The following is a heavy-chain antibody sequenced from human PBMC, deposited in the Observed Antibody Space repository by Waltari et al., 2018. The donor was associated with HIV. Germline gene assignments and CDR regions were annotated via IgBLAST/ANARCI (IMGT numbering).Heavy chain of an antibody. V-gene: IGHV2-26*01. CDR1: GFSLSNARMG. CDR2: IFSTDEK. Sequence: QVTLKESGPVLVKPTETLTLTCTVSGFSLSNARMGVSWIRQPPGKALEWIAHIFSTDEKSYSTSLKSRLTISKDTSKSQVVLTMTNMDPVDTATYYCARQMATTDGYAFDIWGQGTMVTVSS. D-gene: IGHD5-12*01. J-gene: IGHJ3*02. CDR3: ARQMATTDGYAFDI.